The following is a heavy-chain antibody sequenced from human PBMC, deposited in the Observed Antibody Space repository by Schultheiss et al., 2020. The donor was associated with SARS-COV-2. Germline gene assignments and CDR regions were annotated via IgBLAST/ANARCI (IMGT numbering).Heavy chain of an antibody. V-gene: IGHV4-39*01. J-gene: IGHJ4*02. CDR2: INHSGST. D-gene: IGHD3-16*01. CDR3: ARLAAVKLVGY. CDR1: GGSISSGGYY. Sequence: SETLSLTCTVSGGSISSGGYYWSWIRQPPGKGLEWIGEINHSGSTYYNPSLKSLVTISVDTSKNQFSLKLSSVTAADTAVYYCARLAAVKLVGYWGQGTLVTVSS.